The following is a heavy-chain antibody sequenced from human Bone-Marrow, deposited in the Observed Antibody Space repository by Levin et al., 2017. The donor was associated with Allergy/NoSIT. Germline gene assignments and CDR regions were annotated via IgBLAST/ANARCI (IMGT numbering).Heavy chain of an antibody. Sequence: GGSLRLSCAASGFSFESYAMNWVRQAPGKGLEWVSAISGSGGNTYYAESVKGRFTISRDNSKNTVYLQMKSLRDDDSARYYCARGRGYDFWSGYYHFECWGQGTLVTVSS. CDR3: ARGRGYDFWSGYYHFEC. CDR1: GFSFESYA. J-gene: IGHJ4*02. D-gene: IGHD3-3*01. CDR2: ISGSGGNT. V-gene: IGHV3-23*01.